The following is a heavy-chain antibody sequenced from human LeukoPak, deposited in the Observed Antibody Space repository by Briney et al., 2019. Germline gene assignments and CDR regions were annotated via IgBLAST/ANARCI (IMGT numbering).Heavy chain of an antibody. V-gene: IGHV4-59*01. D-gene: IGHD3-10*01. Sequence: PSETLSLTCAVYGGSFSGYYWSWIRQPPGKGLEWIGYIYYSGSTNYNPSLKSRVTISVDTSKNQFSLKLSSVTAADTAVYYCARVSTSRDYYYYGMDVWGQGTTVTVSS. CDR2: IYYSGST. CDR3: ARVSTSRDYYYYGMDV. J-gene: IGHJ6*02. CDR1: GGSFSGYY.